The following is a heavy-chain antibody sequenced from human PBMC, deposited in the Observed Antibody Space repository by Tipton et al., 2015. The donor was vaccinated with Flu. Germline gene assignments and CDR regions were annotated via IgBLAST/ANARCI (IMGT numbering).Heavy chain of an antibody. J-gene: IGHJ4*02. Sequence: TLSLTCTVSGGSISSYYWSWLRQPPGKGLEWIGFVSYSGITNYNPSLKGRVTMSLDASKNHFSLSLSSVTAADTAVYYCARRSTTAAPHYFDYWGQGILVTVSS. CDR3: ARRSTTAAPHYFDY. D-gene: IGHD1-1*01. CDR2: VSYSGIT. V-gene: IGHV4-59*13. CDR1: GGSISSYY.